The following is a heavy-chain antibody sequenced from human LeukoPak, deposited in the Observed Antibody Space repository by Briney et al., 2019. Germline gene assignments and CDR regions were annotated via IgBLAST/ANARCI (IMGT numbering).Heavy chain of an antibody. J-gene: IGHJ4*02. CDR1: GYTFTSYY. CDR2: INPSGGST. V-gene: IGHV1-46*01. D-gene: IGHD3-3*01. CDR3: ARDRRRITIFGVVIIPDYFDY. Sequence: ASVKVSCKASGYTFTSYYMHWVRQAPGQGLEWMGLINPSGGSTSYAQKFQGRVTMTRDTSTSTVYMELSSLRSEDTAVYYCARDRRRITIFGVVIIPDYFDYWGQGTLVTVSS.